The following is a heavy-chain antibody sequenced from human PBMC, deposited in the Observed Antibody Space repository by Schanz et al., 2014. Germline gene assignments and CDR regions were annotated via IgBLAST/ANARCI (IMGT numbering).Heavy chain of an antibody. CDR2: MNPNSGNR. V-gene: IGHV1-8*01. Sequence: QVQLVQSGAEVKKPGVSVKVSCKASGYTFTTYYIHWVRQAPGQGLEWMGWMNPNSGNRGYAQNFQGRVTMTRNTSITTAYLELSSLRSGDTAVYYCARGGFFDSTSFDSWGQGTLVTVSS. J-gene: IGHJ4*02. D-gene: IGHD2-2*01. CDR3: ARGGFFDSTSFDS. CDR1: GYTFTTYY.